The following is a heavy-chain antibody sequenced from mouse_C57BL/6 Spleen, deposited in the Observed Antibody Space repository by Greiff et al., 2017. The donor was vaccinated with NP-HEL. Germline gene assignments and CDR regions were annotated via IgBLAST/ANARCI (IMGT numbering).Heavy chain of an antibody. D-gene: IGHD2-4*01. CDR3: ARRVGYDYDWYFDV. CDR2: IYPRSGNT. J-gene: IGHJ1*03. V-gene: IGHV1-81*01. CDR1: GYTFTSYG. Sequence: VQRVESGAELARPGASVKLSCKASGYTFTSYGISWVKQRTGQGLEWIGEIYPRSGNTYYNEKFKGKATLTADKSSSTAYMELRSLTSEDSAVYFCARRVGYDYDWYFDVWGTGTTVTVSS.